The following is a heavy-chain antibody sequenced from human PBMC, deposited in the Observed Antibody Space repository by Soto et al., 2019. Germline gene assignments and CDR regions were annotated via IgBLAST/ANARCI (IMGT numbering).Heavy chain of an antibody. J-gene: IGHJ6*02. D-gene: IGHD2-2*01. CDR3: ARIVVPAAMPVVRTSSYYYGMDV. CDR2: IYWNDDK. Sequence: SGPTLVKPTQTLTLTCTFSGFSLSTSGVGVGWIRQPPGKALEWLALIYWNDDKRYSPSLKSRLTITKDTSKNQVVLTMTNMDPVDTATYYCARIVVPAAMPVVRTSSYYYGMDVWGQGTTVTVSS. CDR1: GFSLSTSGVG. V-gene: IGHV2-5*01.